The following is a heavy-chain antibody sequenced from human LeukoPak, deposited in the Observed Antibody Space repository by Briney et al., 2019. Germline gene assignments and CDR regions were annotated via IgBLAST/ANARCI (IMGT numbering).Heavy chain of an antibody. CDR3: AINGGPRPTDTHDY. D-gene: IGHD2-8*01. Sequence: SQTLSLTCAVYGGSFSGYYWSWIRQPPGQGLEWIGEINHSGSTNYNPSLKSRVTISVDTSKNQFSLKLSSVTAADTAVYYCAINGGPRPTDTHDYWGQGTLVTVSS. J-gene: IGHJ4*02. CDR1: GGSFSGYY. V-gene: IGHV4-34*01. CDR2: INHSGST.